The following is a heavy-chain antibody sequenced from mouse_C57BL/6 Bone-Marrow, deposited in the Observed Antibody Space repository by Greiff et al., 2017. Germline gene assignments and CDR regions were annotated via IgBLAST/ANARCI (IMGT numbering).Heavy chain of an antibody. Sequence: EVQGVESGAELVRPGASVTLSCTASGFNIKDDYMHWVKQRPEQGLEWIGWIDPENGDTEYASKFQGKATITADTSSNTAYLQLSSLTSEDTAVYYCTKGLTTFDYGGQGTTLTVSS. CDR2: IDPENGDT. D-gene: IGHD1-1*01. CDR3: TKGLTTFDY. CDR1: GFNIKDDY. V-gene: IGHV14-4*01. J-gene: IGHJ2*01.